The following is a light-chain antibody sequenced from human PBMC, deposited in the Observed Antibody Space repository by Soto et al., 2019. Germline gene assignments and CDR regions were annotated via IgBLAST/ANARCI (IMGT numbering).Light chain of an antibody. Sequence: EILKTQSPATLSVSPGERATLSCRASQSISNNLTWYHQEPGQAPRLLIYDASIRATGIPARFSGSGSGAEFTLTISALHSQDFAFYYWQKSNKWPYPFGQGTK. CDR3: QKSNKWPYP. CDR2: DAS. CDR1: QSISNN. V-gene: IGKV3D-15*03. J-gene: IGKJ2*01.